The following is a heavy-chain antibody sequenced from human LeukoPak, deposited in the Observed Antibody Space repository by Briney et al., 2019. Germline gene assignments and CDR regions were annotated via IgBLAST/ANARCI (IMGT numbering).Heavy chain of an antibody. D-gene: IGHD2-15*01. CDR1: GYSFTTYW. CDR2: IYPGDSDT. Sequence: GESLKISCKGSGYSFTTYWIAWVRQMPGKGLEWMGIIYPGDSDTRYSRSFQGQVTISADKSISTAFLQWSSLKASDTAMYYCARQQVAYYYYYGMDVWGKGTTVTVSS. J-gene: IGHJ6*04. CDR3: ARQQVAYYYYYGMDV. V-gene: IGHV5-51*01.